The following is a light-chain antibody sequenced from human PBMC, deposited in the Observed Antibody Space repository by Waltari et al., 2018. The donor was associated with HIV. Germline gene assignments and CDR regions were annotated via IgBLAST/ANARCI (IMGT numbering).Light chain of an antibody. J-gene: IGKJ4*01. Sequence: DLQMTQSPSSLSVSVGDKITLTCQTSQDIGSHLNWYQQKPGEAPQLLIHDASDLQAGVPSRFAGGGSGSNSSFTITSLQPEDLVIYFCQQFHLLPLTFGGGT. CDR2: DAS. CDR3: QQFHLLPLT. CDR1: QDIGSH. V-gene: IGKV1-33*01.